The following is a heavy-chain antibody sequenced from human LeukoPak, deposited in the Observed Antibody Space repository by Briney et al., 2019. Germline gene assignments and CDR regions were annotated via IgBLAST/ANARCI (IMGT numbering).Heavy chain of an antibody. CDR1: GFTFSSYG. V-gene: IGHV3-30*03. Sequence: GGSLRLSCAASGFTFSSYGMHWVRQAPGKGLEWVAVISYDGSSKNYADSVKGRFTISRDNSKNTLYLQMGSLRAEDMAVYYCARTGGYSYGFPFDCWGQGTLVTVSS. CDR3: ARTGGYSYGFPFDC. D-gene: IGHD5-18*01. CDR2: ISYDGSSK. J-gene: IGHJ4*02.